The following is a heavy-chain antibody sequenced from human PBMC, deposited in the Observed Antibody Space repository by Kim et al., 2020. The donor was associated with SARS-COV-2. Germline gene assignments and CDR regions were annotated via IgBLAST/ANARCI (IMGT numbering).Heavy chain of an antibody. D-gene: IGHD2-2*01. CDR3: ARAGYCSSTSCYGPYYYYYGMDV. Sequence: SETLSLTCAVYGGSFSGYYWSWIRQPPGKGLEWIGEINHSGSTNYNPSLKSRVTISVDTSKNQFSLKLSSVTAADTAVYYCARAGYCSSTSCYGPYYYYYGMDVWGQGTTVTVSS. V-gene: IGHV4-34*01. J-gene: IGHJ6*02. CDR2: INHSGST. CDR1: GGSFSGYY.